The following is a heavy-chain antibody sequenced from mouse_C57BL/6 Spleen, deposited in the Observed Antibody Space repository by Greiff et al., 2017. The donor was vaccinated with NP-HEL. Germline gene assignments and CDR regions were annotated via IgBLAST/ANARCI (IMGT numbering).Heavy chain of an antibody. V-gene: IGHV1-72*01. J-gene: IGHJ4*01. CDR2: IDPNSGGT. D-gene: IGHD2-4*01. Sequence: VKLSCKASGYTFTSYWMHWVKQRPGRGLEWIGRIDPNSGGTKYNEKFKSKATLTVDKPSSTAYMQLSSLTSEDSAVYYCARLDYDGDYYAMDYWGQRTSVTVSS. CDR1: GYTFTSYW. CDR3: ARLDYDGDYYAMDY.